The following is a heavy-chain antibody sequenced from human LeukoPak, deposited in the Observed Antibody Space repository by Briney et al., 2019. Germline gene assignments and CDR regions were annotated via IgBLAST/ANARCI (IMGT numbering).Heavy chain of an antibody. V-gene: IGHV3-7*01. CDR3: ARQGNMVRGVHVEPGDF. D-gene: IGHD3-10*01. J-gene: IGHJ4*02. Sequence: GGSLRLSCTASGFTFSSNWMSWVRQAPGKGLEWVANIKQDGSEKYYVDSVKGRFTISRDNAKNSLYLQMNSLRAEDTAVYYCARQGNMVRGVHVEPGDFWGQGILVTVSS. CDR1: GFTFSSNW. CDR2: IKQDGSEK.